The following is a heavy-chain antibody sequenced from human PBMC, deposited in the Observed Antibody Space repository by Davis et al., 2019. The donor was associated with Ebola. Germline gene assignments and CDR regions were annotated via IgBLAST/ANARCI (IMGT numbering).Heavy chain of an antibody. CDR2: IIPIFGTA. Sequence: SVKVSCKASGGTFSSYAISWVRQAPGQGLEWMGGIIPIFGTANYAQKFQGRVTITADESTSTAYMELSSLRSEDTAVYYCARGVVPAANYYYYGMDVWGQGTTVTVSS. CDR3: ARGVVPAANYYYYGMDV. V-gene: IGHV1-69*13. J-gene: IGHJ6*02. CDR1: GGTFSSYA. D-gene: IGHD2-2*01.